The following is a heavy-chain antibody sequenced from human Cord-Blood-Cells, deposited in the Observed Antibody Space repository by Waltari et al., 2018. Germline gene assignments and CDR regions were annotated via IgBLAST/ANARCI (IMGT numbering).Heavy chain of an antibody. D-gene: IGHD6-13*01. CDR1: GGSFSGYY. Sequence: QVQLQQWGAGLLKPSETLSLPCAVYGGSFSGYYWSWIRQPPGKGLEWIGEINHSGSTNYNPSLKSRVTISVDTSKNQFSLKLSSVTAADTAVYYCARGRTTPLYGSSRRRRYFDYWGQGTLVTVSS. CDR2: INHSGST. CDR3: ARGRTTPLYGSSRRRRYFDY. J-gene: IGHJ4*02. V-gene: IGHV4-34*01.